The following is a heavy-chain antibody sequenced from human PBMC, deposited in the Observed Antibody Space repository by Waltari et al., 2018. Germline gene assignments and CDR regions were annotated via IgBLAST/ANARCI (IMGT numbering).Heavy chain of an antibody. CDR2: IYHSGST. Sequence: QVQLQESGPGLVKPSGTLSLTCAVSGGSISSSNWWSWVRQPPGNGLEWIGEIYHSGSTNYNPSLKSRVTISVDKSKNQFSLKLSSVTAADTAVYYCVRRSRSYSSSWYGGGAFDIWGQGTMVTVSS. D-gene: IGHD6-13*01. CDR3: VRRSRSYSSSWYGGGAFDI. J-gene: IGHJ3*02. CDR1: GGSISSSNW. V-gene: IGHV4-4*02.